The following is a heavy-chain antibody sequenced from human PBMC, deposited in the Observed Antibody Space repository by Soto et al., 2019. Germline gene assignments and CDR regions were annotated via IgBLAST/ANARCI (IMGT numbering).Heavy chain of an antibody. CDR2: INPTGGGT. CDR1: GYTFTDYY. V-gene: IGHV1-2*02. CDR3: ARSLSSRYFYNKYAMDV. J-gene: IGHJ6*02. D-gene: IGHD3-22*01. Sequence: ASVKVTCKASGYTFTDYYIHWVRQAPGQGLEWMGWINPTGGGTNYAQKFRGRVTMTRDTSTSTAYLELSRLTSDDTAVFYCARSLSSRYFYNKYAMDVWGQGTKVTVSS.